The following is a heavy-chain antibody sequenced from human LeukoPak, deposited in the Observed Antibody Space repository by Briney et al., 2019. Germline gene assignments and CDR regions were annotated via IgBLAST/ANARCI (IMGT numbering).Heavy chain of an antibody. Sequence: PGRSLRLSCAASGFTFSSYGMHWVRQAPGKGLEWVAVISYDGSNKYYADSVKGRFTISRDNSKSTLYLQMNSLRAEDTAVYYCAKDREDYYYYGMDVWGQGTTVTVSS. D-gene: IGHD1-26*01. CDR3: AKDREDYYYYGMDV. CDR2: ISYDGSNK. V-gene: IGHV3-30*18. CDR1: GFTFSSYG. J-gene: IGHJ6*02.